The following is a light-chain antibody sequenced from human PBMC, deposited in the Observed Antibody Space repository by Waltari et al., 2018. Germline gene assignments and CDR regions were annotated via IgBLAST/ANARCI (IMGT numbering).Light chain of an antibody. CDR1: NSDVGNYNI. CDR2: DVT. CDR3: CSYAGSWIWV. V-gene: IGLV2-23*02. Sequence: QAALTQPASGSGSPGQSITISCTGSNSDVGNYNIVSWYQKHPGKAPKLIIYDVTNRPSGISDRFSGFKTGNTASLTISGLQAEDEADYYCCSYAGSWIWVFGGGTELTVL. J-gene: IGLJ3*02.